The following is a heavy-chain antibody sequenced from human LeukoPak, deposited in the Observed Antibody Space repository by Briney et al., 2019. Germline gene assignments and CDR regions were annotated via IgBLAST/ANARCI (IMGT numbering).Heavy chain of an antibody. CDR1: GYTFIGYY. D-gene: IGHD6-19*01. Sequence: ASVKVSCKASGYTFIGYYIHWVRQAPGQGLEWMGSVNPNSGVTDYAQKFQGRVTMTRDTSVNTAYMELTRLMSDDTAVYYCARTRWGRAVSGLDFWGQGTLVTVSS. V-gene: IGHV1-2*02. J-gene: IGHJ4*02. CDR3: ARTRWGRAVSGLDF. CDR2: VNPNSGVT.